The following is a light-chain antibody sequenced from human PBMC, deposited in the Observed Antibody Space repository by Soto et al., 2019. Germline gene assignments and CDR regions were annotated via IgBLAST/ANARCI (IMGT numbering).Light chain of an antibody. J-gene: IGLJ7*01. CDR3: AAWDDSLSGPGV. CDR2: KNN. Sequence: QSVLTQPPSASGTPGQRVTISCSGSSSNIGNFYVYWYQQLPGTAPKVLIYKNNQRPLGVPDRFSGSKSGTSASLAISGLRSEDVADYYCAAWDDSLSGPGVFGGGTQLTVL. CDR1: SSNIGNFY. V-gene: IGLV1-47*01.